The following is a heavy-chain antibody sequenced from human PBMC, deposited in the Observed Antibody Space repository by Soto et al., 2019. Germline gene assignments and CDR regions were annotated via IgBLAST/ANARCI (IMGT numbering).Heavy chain of an antibody. CDR1: GGSMSSYY. V-gene: IGHV4-59*08. J-gene: IGHJ4*02. D-gene: IGHD4-4*01. Sequence: SETLSLTCTVSGGSMSSYYWSWIRQPPGKGLEWIGYIYYSGSTNYNPSLKSRVTISVDTSKNQFSLKLSSVTAADTAVYYCARDRTTGAFGSFDYWGQGTLVTVSS. CDR2: IYYSGST. CDR3: ARDRTTGAFGSFDY.